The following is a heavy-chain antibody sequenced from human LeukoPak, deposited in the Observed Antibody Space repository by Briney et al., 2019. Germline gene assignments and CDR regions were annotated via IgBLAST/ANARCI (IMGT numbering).Heavy chain of an antibody. CDR1: GFTFSSYS. CDR3: ARHRGGYIAALAEY. Sequence: GGSLRLSCAASGFTFSSYSMNWVRQAPGKGLEWVSGIIWNGGSIGYADSVKGRFTISRDNAKNSLYLQMNSLRAEDTALYYCARHRGGYIAALAEYWGQGTLVTVSS. J-gene: IGHJ4*02. CDR2: IIWNGGSI. D-gene: IGHD6-6*01. V-gene: IGHV3-20*04.